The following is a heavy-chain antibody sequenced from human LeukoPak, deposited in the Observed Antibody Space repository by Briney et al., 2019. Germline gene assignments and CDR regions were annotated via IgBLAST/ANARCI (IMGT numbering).Heavy chain of an antibody. CDR1: GGSISSYY. D-gene: IGHD6-13*01. CDR2: IYYSGST. V-gene: IGHV4-59*01. CDR3: AREIAFSSYYFDY. J-gene: IGHJ4*02. Sequence: SETLSLTCTVSGGSISSYYWSWIRQPPGKGLEWIGYIYYSGSTNYNPSLKSRVTIPVDTSKNQFSLKLSSVTAADTAVYYCAREIAFSSYYFDYWGQGTLVTVSS.